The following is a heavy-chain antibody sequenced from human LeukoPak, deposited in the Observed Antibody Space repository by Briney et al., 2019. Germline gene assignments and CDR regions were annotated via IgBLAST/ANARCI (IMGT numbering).Heavy chain of an antibody. J-gene: IGHJ5*02. CDR1: GFTFSSYE. D-gene: IGHD3-3*01. CDR2: ISSSGGTI. CDR3: ARGDLKSDWFDP. Sequence: GGSLRLSCAASGFTFSSYEMNWVRQAPGKGLEWVSYISSSGGTIYYADSVKGRFTISRDNAKNSLYLQMNSLRAEDTAVYYCARGDLKSDWFDPWGQGTLVIVST. V-gene: IGHV3-48*03.